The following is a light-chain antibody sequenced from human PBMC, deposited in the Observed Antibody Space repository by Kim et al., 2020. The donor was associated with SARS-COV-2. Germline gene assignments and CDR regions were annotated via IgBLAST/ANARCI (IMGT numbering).Light chain of an antibody. J-gene: IGKJ2*01. CDR3: QQFRSSAYT. CDR1: QSVSGSY. V-gene: IGKV3-20*01. Sequence: EIVLTQSPGTLSLSPGESATLSCRASQSVSGSYIAWYQQKPGQPPRLLMYATSTRATGIPDRFSGSGSGTDFSLTINRLEPEDFAIYLCQQFRSSAYTFGLGSKLEI. CDR2: ATS.